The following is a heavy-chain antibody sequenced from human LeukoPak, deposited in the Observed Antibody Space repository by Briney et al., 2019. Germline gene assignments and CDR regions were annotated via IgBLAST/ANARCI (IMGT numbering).Heavy chain of an antibody. CDR2: ISGTGNSK. V-gene: IGHV3-48*04. CDR3: ARDYSGSEYFFDY. D-gene: IGHD1-26*01. CDR1: GFTFSSYS. J-gene: IGHJ4*02. Sequence: PGGSLRLSCAASGFTFSSYSMNWVRQAPGKGLEWVSYISGTGNSKYYADSVKGRFTISRDNAKNSLYLQMSSLRAEDTAMYYCARDYSGSEYFFDYWGQGSLVTVSS.